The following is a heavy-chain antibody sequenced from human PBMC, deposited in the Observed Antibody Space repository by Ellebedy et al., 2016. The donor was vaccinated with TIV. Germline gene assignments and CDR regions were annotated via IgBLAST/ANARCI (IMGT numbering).Heavy chain of an antibody. CDR2: INAETNLI. J-gene: IGHJ4*02. Sequence: GESLKISXAASGFTFRSYAMNWVRQAPGKGLEWISHINAETNLIYYADSVKGRITVSRDNAENSLFLQMNDLRAEDTAVYYCVRDHNWAFDYWGQGTLVAVSS. CDR3: VRDHNWAFDY. CDR1: GFTFRSYA. V-gene: IGHV3-48*01. D-gene: IGHD5-24*01.